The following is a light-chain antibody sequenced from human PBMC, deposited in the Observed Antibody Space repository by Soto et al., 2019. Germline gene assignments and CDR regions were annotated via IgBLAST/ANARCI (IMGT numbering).Light chain of an antibody. J-gene: IGLJ2*01. Sequence: QSALTQPASVSGSPGQSITISCAGTSADIGAFNYVSWYQHHPGKAPKLLIYDVSDRPSGVSTRFSASKSANTASLTISGLEADDAADYCCSSYSTSSALVFGGGTKLTVL. V-gene: IGLV2-14*03. CDR3: SSYSTSSALV. CDR2: DVS. CDR1: SADIGAFNY.